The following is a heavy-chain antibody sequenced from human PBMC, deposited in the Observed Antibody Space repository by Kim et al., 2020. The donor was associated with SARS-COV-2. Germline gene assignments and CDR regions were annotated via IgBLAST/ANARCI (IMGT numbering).Heavy chain of an antibody. CDR1: GFTFSSYS. J-gene: IGHJ6*02. V-gene: IGHV3-48*02. Sequence: GGSLRLSCAASGFTFSSYSMNWVRQAPGKGLEWVSYISSSSSTIYYADSVKGRFTISRDNAKNSLYLQMNSLGDEDTAVYYCARFGHSSSSYSYYYYGMDVWGQGTTVTVSS. CDR3: ARFGHSSSSYSYYYYGMDV. CDR2: ISSSSSTI. D-gene: IGHD6-13*01.